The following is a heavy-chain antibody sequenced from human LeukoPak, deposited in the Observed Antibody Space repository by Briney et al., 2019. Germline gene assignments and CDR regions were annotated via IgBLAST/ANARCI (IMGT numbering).Heavy chain of an antibody. J-gene: IGHJ4*02. CDR2: IGGDGGER. D-gene: IGHD2-2*01. CDR3: ARARGDSQPASRYFEY. Sequence: GGSLRLSCAGSGFTFNSYVMHWVRQAPGKGPEGVALIGGDGGERYYGESVKGRFTISRDNSKNTLYVQMNSLRPEDTAIYYCARARGDSQPASRYFEYWGQGVPVTVSS. CDR1: GFTFNSYV. V-gene: IGHV3-30*03.